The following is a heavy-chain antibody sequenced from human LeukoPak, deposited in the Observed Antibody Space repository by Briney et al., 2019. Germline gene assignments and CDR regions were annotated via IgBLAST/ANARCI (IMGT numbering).Heavy chain of an antibody. CDR1: GASISSGTYY. V-gene: IGHV4-31*11. D-gene: IGHD5-24*01. Sequence: SETLSLTCAVSGASISSGTYYWSWIHQHPGKGLEWIGYIYHSGSTFYNPSLKSRVTISADTSENQFSLNLRSVTAADTAIYYCARDVEMGTIGHYFDSWGQGTLVTVSS. CDR3: ARDVEMGTIGHYFDS. J-gene: IGHJ4*02. CDR2: IYHSGST.